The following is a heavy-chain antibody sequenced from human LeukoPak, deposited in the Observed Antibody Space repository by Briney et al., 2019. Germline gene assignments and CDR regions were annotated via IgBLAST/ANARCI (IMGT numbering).Heavy chain of an antibody. Sequence: GGSLRLSCAASGFTFSSYSMNWVRQAPGKGLEWVSSISGSSSYIYYADSVKGRFTISRDNAKNSLYLQMSSLRAEDTAVYYCASTAELSYYDFWSGSVPLDYWGQGTLVTVSS. D-gene: IGHD3-3*01. CDR1: GFTFSSYS. CDR2: ISGSSSYI. J-gene: IGHJ4*02. CDR3: ASTAELSYYDFWSGSVPLDY. V-gene: IGHV3-21*01.